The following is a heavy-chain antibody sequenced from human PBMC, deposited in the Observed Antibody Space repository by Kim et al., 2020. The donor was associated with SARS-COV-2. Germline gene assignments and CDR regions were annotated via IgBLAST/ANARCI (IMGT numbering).Heavy chain of an antibody. CDR2: HTT. Sequence: HTTEYAASGNGRFTNSRDDPKNSLYLHMNSLKTEDTAVYYCARSPYYYDLWGQGTLVTVSS. D-gene: IGHD3-22*01. V-gene: IGHV3-72*01. CDR3: ARSPYYYDL. J-gene: IGHJ4*02.